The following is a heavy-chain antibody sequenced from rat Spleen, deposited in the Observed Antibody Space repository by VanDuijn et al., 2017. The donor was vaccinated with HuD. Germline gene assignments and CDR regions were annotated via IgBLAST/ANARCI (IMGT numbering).Heavy chain of an antibody. CDR1: GLSLTSNS. Sequence: QVQLKESGPGLVQPSQTLSLTCTVSGLSLTSNSVSWIRQPTGKGLEWMGVIWSNGGTDYNSAIKSRLSISRDTSKSQVFVKKNSLQTEDTATYYCARAGSAAISLGNWFAYWGQGTLVTVSS. V-gene: IGHV2-47*01. CDR2: IWSNGGT. J-gene: IGHJ3*01. D-gene: IGHD1-2*01. CDR3: ARAGSAAISLGNWFAY.